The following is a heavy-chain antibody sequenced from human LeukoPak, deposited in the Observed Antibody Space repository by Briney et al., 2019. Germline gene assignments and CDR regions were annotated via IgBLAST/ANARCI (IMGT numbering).Heavy chain of an antibody. V-gene: IGHV3-30-3*01. CDR3: ARESSSERPLDY. Sequence: PGGSLRLSCSASGFTFSSYAMHWVRQAPGKGLEWVAVISYDGSNKYYADSVKGRFTISRDNSKNTLYLQMNSLRAEDTAVYYCARESSSERPLDYWGQGTLVTVSS. D-gene: IGHD6-6*01. CDR1: GFTFSSYA. J-gene: IGHJ4*02. CDR2: ISYDGSNK.